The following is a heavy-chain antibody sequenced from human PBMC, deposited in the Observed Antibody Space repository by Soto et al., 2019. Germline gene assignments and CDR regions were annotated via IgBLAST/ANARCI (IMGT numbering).Heavy chain of an antibody. CDR2: IYHSGTT. D-gene: IGHD6-19*01. V-gene: IGHV4-4*09. CDR1: GGSVNNYY. J-gene: IGHJ5*02. Sequence: QVQLQESGPGLVKPSETLSLTCTISGGSVNNYYWSWIRQPPGMGLEWIGYIYHSGTTSYNPSLKRRVAILIDTSRTHFSLKLTSVTAADTAVYYCARGSAWSGTNWFDPWGQGTLVTVSS. CDR3: ARGSAWSGTNWFDP.